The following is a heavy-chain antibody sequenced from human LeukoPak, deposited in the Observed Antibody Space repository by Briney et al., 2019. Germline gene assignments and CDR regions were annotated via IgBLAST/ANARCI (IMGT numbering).Heavy chain of an antibody. D-gene: IGHD3-10*01. Sequence: GGSLRLSCTASGLIFRNYAMTWVRQAPRKGLEWAAVISHDAKEKYYGDPVKGRFTISRDNSKNTLYLQMNNIRAEDTATYYCAKGVFGSRSTSFADSWGQGALVTVSS. J-gene: IGHJ4*02. CDR2: ISHDAKEK. V-gene: IGHV3-30*18. CDR1: GLIFRNYA. CDR3: AKGVFGSRSTSFADS.